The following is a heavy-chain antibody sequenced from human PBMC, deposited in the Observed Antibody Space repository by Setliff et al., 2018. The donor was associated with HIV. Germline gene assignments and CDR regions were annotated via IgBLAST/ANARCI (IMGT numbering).Heavy chain of an antibody. Sequence: ASVKVSCKASAYTFTSYGISWLRQAPGQGIEWMGWISAYNGNINYAQKFQGRVTISRDTFASTAYMYLSSLRSEDTAVYYCARPDSRWYARGRDPLYGMDVWGQGTTVTVSS. J-gene: IGHJ6*02. V-gene: IGHV1-18*01. CDR3: ARPDSRWYARGRDPLYGMDV. CDR1: AYTFTSYG. CDR2: ISAYNGNI. D-gene: IGHD6-13*01.